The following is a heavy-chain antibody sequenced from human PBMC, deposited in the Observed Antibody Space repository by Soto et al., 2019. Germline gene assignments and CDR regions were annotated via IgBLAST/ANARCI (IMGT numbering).Heavy chain of an antibody. J-gene: IGHJ5*02. CDR2: IYATGDT. CDR3: VRDGTKNLRDRFEP. D-gene: IGHD1-26*01. Sequence: QVVLQESGPGVVKPSDTLALTCNVSGSSLSRYYWSWIRQPPGKGLEWIGRIYATGDTDYNSYLKSRISLSVDMSKKQFSLTLRSVTAADTAIYYCVRDGTKNLRDRFEPWGRGILVTVSS. CDR1: GSSLSRYY. V-gene: IGHV4-4*07.